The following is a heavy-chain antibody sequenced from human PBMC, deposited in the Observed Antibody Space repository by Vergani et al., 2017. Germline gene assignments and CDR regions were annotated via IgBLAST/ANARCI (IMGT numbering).Heavy chain of an antibody. D-gene: IGHD6-6*01. CDR3: ARDLGSSYGMDV. J-gene: IGHJ6*02. CDR1: GYTFTSYG. Sequence: QVQLVQSGAEVKKPGASVKVSCKASGYTFTSYGISWVRQAPGQGLEWMGWINPNSGGTNYAQKFQGRVTMTRDTSISTAYMELSRLRSDDTAVYYCARDLGSSYGMDVWGQGTTVTVSS. CDR2: INPNSGGT. V-gene: IGHV1-2*02.